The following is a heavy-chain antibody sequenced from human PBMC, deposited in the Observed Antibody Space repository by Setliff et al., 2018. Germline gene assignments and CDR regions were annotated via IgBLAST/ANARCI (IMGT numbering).Heavy chain of an antibody. J-gene: IGHJ6*03. CDR3: IRLSSSAYYYMDT. CDR2: IRSKAYGGTT. V-gene: IGHV3-49*04. CDR1: GFTFGDYA. D-gene: IGHD6-19*01. Sequence: GGSLRLSCSVSGFTFGDYAMTWVRQAPGKGLEWVGFIRSKAYGGTTEYAASVKGRFTISRDDSESIAYLQMNSLKTEDTAVYYCIRLSSSAYYYMDTWGKGTTVTV.